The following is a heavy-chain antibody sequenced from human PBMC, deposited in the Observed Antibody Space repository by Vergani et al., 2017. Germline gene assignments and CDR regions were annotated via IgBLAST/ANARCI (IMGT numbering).Heavy chain of an antibody. CDR1: GYSFTSYW. CDR3: ARQSSSGYDCEYFDY. V-gene: IGHV5-51*01. D-gene: IGHD5-12*01. J-gene: IGHJ4*02. CDR2: IYPGDSDT. Sequence: EVQLVQSGAEVKKPGESLKISCKGSGYSFTSYWIVWVRQKPGKGLEWIGIIYPGDSDTRYSPSFQGQVTMSADKSISTAYLQWSSLKASDTAMYYCARQSSSGYDCEYFDYWGQGTLVIVSS.